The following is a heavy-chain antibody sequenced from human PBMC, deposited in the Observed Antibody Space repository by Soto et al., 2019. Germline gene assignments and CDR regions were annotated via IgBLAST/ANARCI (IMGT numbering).Heavy chain of an antibody. CDR2: INAGNGNT. V-gene: IGHV1-3*01. D-gene: IGHD3-16*01. J-gene: IGHJ4*02. Sequence: ASVKVSCKASGYTFTSYAMHWVRQAPGQRLEWMGWINAGNGNTKYSRKFQGRVTITRDTSASTAYMELSSLRSEDTAAYYCARAAYRWADYFDYWGQGTLVTVSS. CDR1: GYTFTSYA. CDR3: ARAAYRWADYFDY.